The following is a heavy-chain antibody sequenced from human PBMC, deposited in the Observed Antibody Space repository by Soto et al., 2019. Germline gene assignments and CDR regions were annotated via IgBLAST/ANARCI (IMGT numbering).Heavy chain of an antibody. D-gene: IGHD6-19*01. J-gene: IGHJ4*02. V-gene: IGHV1-69*06. CDR2: IIPIFGTA. CDR1: GGTFSSYA. CDR3: ARTTPGGSGWYGCLDY. Sequence: QVQLVQSGAEVKKPGSSVKVYCKASGGTFSSYAISWVRQAPRQGLEWMGGIIPIFGTANYAQKFQGRVTITADKSTSTAYMELSSLRSEDTAVYYCARTTPGGSGWYGCLDYWGQGTLVTVSS.